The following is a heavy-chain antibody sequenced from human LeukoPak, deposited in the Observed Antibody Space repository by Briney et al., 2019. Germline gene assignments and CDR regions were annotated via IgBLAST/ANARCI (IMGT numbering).Heavy chain of an antibody. CDR1: GYTFTSYG. CDR2: ISAYNGNT. Sequence: EASVKVSCKASGYTFTSYGISWVRQAPGQGLEWMGWISAYNGNTNYAQKLQGRVTMTTDTSTSTAYMELRSLRSDDTAVYYCARAGYCSGASCLHYFDYWGQGTLVTVSS. D-gene: IGHD2-2*03. CDR3: ARAGYCSGASCLHYFDY. J-gene: IGHJ4*02. V-gene: IGHV1-18*01.